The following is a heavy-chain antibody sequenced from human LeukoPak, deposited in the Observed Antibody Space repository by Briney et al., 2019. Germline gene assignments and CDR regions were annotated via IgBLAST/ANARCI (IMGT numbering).Heavy chain of an antibody. CDR2: IYSGGST. J-gene: IGHJ4*02. CDR3: ARVGKAYYYDSSGYQWDYFDY. CDR1: GFTVSSNY. D-gene: IGHD3-22*01. Sequence: GGSLRLSCAASGFTVSSNYMSWVRQAPGKGLEWVSVIYSGGSTYYADSVKGRFTISRDNSKNTLYLQMNSLRAEDTAVYYCARVGKAYYYDSSGYQWDYFDYWGQGTLVTVSS. V-gene: IGHV3-53*01.